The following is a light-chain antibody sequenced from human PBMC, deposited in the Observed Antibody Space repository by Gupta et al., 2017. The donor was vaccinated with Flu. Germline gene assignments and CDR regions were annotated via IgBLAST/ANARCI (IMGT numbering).Light chain of an antibody. V-gene: IGLV1-47*01. CDR2: KNN. CDR1: SSNIGSNY. Sequence: QSVLTQPPSASGTPGQRVTISCSGSSSNIGSNYVYWYQQLPGTAPKLLIYKNNQRPSGVPDRFSGSKSGTSASLAISGLRSEDEADYYCATWDDSLSGPVWVFGGGTKLTGL. CDR3: ATWDDSLSGPVWV. J-gene: IGLJ3*02.